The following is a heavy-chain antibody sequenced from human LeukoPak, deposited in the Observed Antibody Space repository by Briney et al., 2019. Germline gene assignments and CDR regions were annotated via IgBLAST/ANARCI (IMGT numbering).Heavy chain of an antibody. Sequence: SEALSLTCTVSGVSISSGSYYWRWIRQPAGKGLEWIGRIYTSESTSYNPSLKSRVTISVDTSKNQFSLKLSSVTAADTAAYYCAREPEGFWSGYHPYYFDYWGQGTLVTVSS. V-gene: IGHV4-61*02. CDR2: IYTSEST. CDR1: GVSISSGSYY. J-gene: IGHJ4*02. D-gene: IGHD3-3*01. CDR3: AREPEGFWSGYHPYYFDY.